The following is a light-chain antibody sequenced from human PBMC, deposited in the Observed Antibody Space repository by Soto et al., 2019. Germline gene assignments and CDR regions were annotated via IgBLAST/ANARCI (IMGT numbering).Light chain of an antibody. CDR3: TSYTITSPYV. CDR2: EAT. CDR1: SSDIGRYNF. V-gene: IGLV2-14*01. J-gene: IGLJ1*01. Sequence: LTQPASMSGSPGQSITISCTGTSSDIGRYNFVSWYQHRPGKAPKLIIYEATKRPSGVSYRFSGSKSGNTASLTISGLQAEDEADYYCTSYTITSPYVFGTGTKVTVL.